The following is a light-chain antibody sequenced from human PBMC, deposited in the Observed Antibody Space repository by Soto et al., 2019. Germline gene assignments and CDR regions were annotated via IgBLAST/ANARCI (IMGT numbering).Light chain of an antibody. Sequence: QMTQSPSSLSASVGDRVTITCQASQDISNYLSWYQQRPGKAPKLLIYDSSNLETGVPSRFSGGGSGTHFTFTISSLQPEDIATYYCQQSDSLPLTFGGGTKVDIK. CDR1: QDISNY. V-gene: IGKV1-33*01. CDR2: DSS. J-gene: IGKJ4*01. CDR3: QQSDSLPLT.